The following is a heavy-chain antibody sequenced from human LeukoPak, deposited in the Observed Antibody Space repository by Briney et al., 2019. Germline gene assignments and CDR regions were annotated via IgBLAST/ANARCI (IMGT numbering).Heavy chain of an antibody. J-gene: IGHJ6*02. D-gene: IGHD2-21*02. V-gene: IGHV4-34*01. CDR2: INHSGST. CDR1: GGSFSGYY. CDR3: ARESFGSSSIVVVTAATSIYGMDV. Sequence: ASETLSLTCAVYGGSFSGYYWSWIRQPPGKGLEWIGEINHSGSTNYNPSLKSRVTISVDTSKNQFSLKLSSVTAADTAVYYCARESFGSSSIVVVTAATSIYGMDVWGQGTTVTVSS.